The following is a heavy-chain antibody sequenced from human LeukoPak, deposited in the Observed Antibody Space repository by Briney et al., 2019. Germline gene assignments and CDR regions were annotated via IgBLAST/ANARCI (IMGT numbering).Heavy chain of an antibody. D-gene: IGHD6-19*01. V-gene: IGHV3-21*04. Sequence: GGSLRLSCAASGFTFSSYSMNWVRQAPGKGLEWVSSISSSSSYIYYADSVKGRFTISRDNAKNSLYLQMNSLRAEDTAVYYCAKDPPSSGGGYWGQGTLVTVSS. J-gene: IGHJ4*02. CDR2: ISSSSSYI. CDR3: AKDPPSSGGGY. CDR1: GFTFSSYS.